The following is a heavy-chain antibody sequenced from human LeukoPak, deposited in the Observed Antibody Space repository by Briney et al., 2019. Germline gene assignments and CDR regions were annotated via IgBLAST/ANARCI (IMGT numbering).Heavy chain of an antibody. V-gene: IGHV3-33*08. CDR1: GFTFSTYA. J-gene: IGHJ6*02. Sequence: GGSLRLSCAASGFTFSTYAMHWVRQAPGKGLEWVAVIWYDGSNKYYADSVKGRFTISRDNSKKTLYLQMNSLRAEDTAVYYCARDGPHYYGSGSYYNVDYGMDVWGQGTTVTVSS. CDR3: ARDGPHYYGSGSYYNVDYGMDV. D-gene: IGHD3-10*01. CDR2: IWYDGSNK.